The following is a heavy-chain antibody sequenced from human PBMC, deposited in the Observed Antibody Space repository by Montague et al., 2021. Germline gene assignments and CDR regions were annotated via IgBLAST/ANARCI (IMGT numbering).Heavy chain of an antibody. V-gene: IGHV4-59*08. J-gene: IGHJ5*02. Sequence: TLSLTCNVSSGSIFHAHWSWVRQPPGEGLEWLGSMFYGGATSNNPSLKSRVTMSIDTSTNQFSLKLSFVTAADTAVYYCAKQDYFVSGTSYKGFDPWGQGILVTVSS. CDR2: MFYGGAT. CDR3: AKQDYFVSGTSYKGFDP. CDR1: SGSIFHAH. D-gene: IGHD3-10*01.